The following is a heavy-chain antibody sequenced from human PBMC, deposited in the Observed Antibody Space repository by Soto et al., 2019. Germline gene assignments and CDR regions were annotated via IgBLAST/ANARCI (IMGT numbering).Heavy chain of an antibody. V-gene: IGHV5-51*01. CDR3: ATVGCRGEEQLASYYAGMEV. Sequence: GESLKISCKGSGYSFTSYWIGWVRQMPGKGLEWMGITYPGDSDTRYSPSFQGQVTISADKSISTAYLQWSSLKASDTAMYYCATVGCRGEEQLASYYAGMEVWGQGTTVTVFS. CDR1: GYSFTSYW. D-gene: IGHD6-13*01. J-gene: IGHJ6*01. CDR2: TYPGDSDT.